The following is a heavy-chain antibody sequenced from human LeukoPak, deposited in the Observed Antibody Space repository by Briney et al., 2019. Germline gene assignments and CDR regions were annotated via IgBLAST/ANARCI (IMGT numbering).Heavy chain of an antibody. V-gene: IGHV3-23*01. D-gene: IGHD1-26*01. CDR1: GFTFSSYA. CDR3: AKDLWLALWEPPYFDY. CDR2: ISGSGGST. Sequence: GGSLRLSCAASGFTFSSYAMSWVRQAPGKGLEWVSTISGSGGSTYYADSVKGRFTISRDNSKNTLYLQMNSLRAEDTAIYYCAKDLWLALWEPPYFDYWGQGTLVTVSS. J-gene: IGHJ4*02.